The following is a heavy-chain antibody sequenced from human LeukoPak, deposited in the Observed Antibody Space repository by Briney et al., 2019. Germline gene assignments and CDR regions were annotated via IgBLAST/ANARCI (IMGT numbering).Heavy chain of an antibody. J-gene: IGHJ3*02. D-gene: IGHD2-2*01. V-gene: IGHV1-18*01. CDR1: GYTFTSYG. CDR2: ISAYNGNT. Sequence: ASVKVSCKASGYTFTSYGISWVRQAPGQGLEWMGWISAYNGNTNYAQKLQGRVTMTTDTSTSTAYVELRSLRSDDTAVYYCARDQDIVVVPAVLGAFDIWGQGTMVTVSS. CDR3: ARDQDIVVVPAVLGAFDI.